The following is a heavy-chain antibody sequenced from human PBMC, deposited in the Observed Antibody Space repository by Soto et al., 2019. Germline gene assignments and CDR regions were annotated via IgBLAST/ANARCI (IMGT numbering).Heavy chain of an antibody. D-gene: IGHD6-13*01. CDR3: AREGSSSYWFDP. V-gene: IGHV1-3*01. Sequence: ASVKVSCKASGYTFTSYAMHWVRQAPGQRLEWMGWINAGNGNTKYSQKFQGRVTITRDTSASTAYMELSSLRSEDTAVYYCAREGSSSYWFDPWGQGTLVTVSS. CDR1: GYTFTSYA. CDR2: INAGNGNT. J-gene: IGHJ5*02.